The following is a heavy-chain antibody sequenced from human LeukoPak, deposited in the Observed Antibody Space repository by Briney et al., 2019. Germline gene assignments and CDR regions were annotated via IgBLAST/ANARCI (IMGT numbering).Heavy chain of an antibody. V-gene: IGHV1-46*01. CDR2: INPSGNIT. Sequence: ASVKVSCKASGYTFTSYYIHWVRQAPGQGLEWMGIINPSGNITSYAQKFQGRVTMTRDTSTSTVYMELSSLRSEDTAVYYCARDRPGIAAAGPDYWGQGTLVTVSS. J-gene: IGHJ4*02. CDR1: GYTFTSYY. CDR3: ARDRPGIAAAGPDY. D-gene: IGHD6-13*01.